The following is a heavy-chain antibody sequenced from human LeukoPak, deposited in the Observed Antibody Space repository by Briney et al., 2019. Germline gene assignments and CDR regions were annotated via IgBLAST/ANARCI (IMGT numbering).Heavy chain of an antibody. CDR3: ARYDFWSGSPSY. V-gene: IGHV4-30-2*01. CDR2: IYHSGST. Sequence: SETPSLTCAVSGGSISSGGYSWSWIRQPPGTGLEWIGYIYHSGSTYYNPSLKSQVTISVDRSKNQFSLKLSSVTAADTAVYYCARYDFWSGSPSYWGQGTLVTVSS. D-gene: IGHD3-3*01. J-gene: IGHJ4*02. CDR1: GGSISSGGYS.